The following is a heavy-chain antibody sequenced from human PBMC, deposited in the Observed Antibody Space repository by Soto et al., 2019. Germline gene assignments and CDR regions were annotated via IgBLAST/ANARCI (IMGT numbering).Heavy chain of an antibody. Sequence: QVHLVQSGAEVKKPGASVKVSCKASGYTFTSYGITWVRQAPGQGLEWMGWISAHNGNTDYAQKLQGRVIVTRDPSTSTAYMELRSLRSDGTAVYDCARGRDGDYWGQGALVTVSS. V-gene: IGHV1-18*01. CDR1: GYTFTSYG. J-gene: IGHJ4*02. CDR3: ARGRDGDY. CDR2: ISAHNGNT. D-gene: IGHD6-6*01.